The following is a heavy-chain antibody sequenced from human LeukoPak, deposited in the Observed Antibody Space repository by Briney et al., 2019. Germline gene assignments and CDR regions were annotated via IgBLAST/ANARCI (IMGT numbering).Heavy chain of an antibody. CDR1: GFTFSSYW. V-gene: IGHV3-7*01. CDR2: IKQDGSEK. J-gene: IGHJ4*02. D-gene: IGHD3-22*01. Sequence: PGGSLSLSYAASGFTFSSYWMSWVSQAQGKGLVWVANIKQDGSEKYYVDSVKGRFTISRDNAKNSLYLQMNSLRAEDTAVYYCARADYYDSLFDYWGQGTLVTVSS. CDR3: ARADYYDSLFDY.